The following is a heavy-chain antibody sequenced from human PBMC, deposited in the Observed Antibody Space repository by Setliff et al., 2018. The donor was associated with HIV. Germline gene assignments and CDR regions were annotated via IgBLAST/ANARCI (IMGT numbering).Heavy chain of an antibody. CDR2: THYSGSS. CDR1: GGFISNHY. CDR3: ARDVGLCGVDCWPYFYFDL. J-gene: IGHJ2*01. V-gene: IGHV4-59*11. D-gene: IGHD2-21*02. Sequence: LSLTCTISGGFISNHYWDWIRQPPGKGLEWIGSTHYSGSSYYSPSLKSRVTISLDTSKNRFSLKLSSMTAADTAVYYCARDVGLCGVDCWPYFYFDLWGRGNLVTVSS.